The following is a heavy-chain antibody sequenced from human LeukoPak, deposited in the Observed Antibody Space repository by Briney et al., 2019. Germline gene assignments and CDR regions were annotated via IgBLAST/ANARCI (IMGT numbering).Heavy chain of an antibody. V-gene: IGHV4-59*01. Sequence: SETLSLTRTVSGGSISSYYWSWIRQPPGKGLEWIGYIYYSGSTNYNPSLKSRVTISVDTSKNQFSLKLSSVTAADTAVYYCARAYSSSFDYWGQGTLVTVSS. J-gene: IGHJ4*02. CDR2: IYYSGST. CDR1: GGSISSYY. D-gene: IGHD6-6*01. CDR3: ARAYSSSFDY.